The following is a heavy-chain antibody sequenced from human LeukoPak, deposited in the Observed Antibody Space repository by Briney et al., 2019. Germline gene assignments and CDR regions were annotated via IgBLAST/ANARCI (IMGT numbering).Heavy chain of an antibody. Sequence: ASVKVSCKASGYTFTSYYMHWVRQAPGQGLEWMGWINPNSGGTNYAQKFQGRVTMTRDTSISTAYMELSRLRSDDTAVYYCARPYYDSSGYHYYYYMDVWGKGTTVTVSS. V-gene: IGHV1-2*02. CDR1: GYTFTSYY. CDR2: INPNSGGT. J-gene: IGHJ6*03. CDR3: ARPYYDSSGYHYYYYMDV. D-gene: IGHD3-22*01.